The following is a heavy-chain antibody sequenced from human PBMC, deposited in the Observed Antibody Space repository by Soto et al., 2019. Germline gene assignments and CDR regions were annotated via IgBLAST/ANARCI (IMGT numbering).Heavy chain of an antibody. CDR1: GGSFSGYY. Sequence: QVQLQQWGAGLLKPSETLSLTCAVYGGSFSGYYWSWIRQPPGKGLEWIGEINHSGSTNYNPSLKSRVTISVDTSKNQFSLKLSSVTAADTAVYYCASKYYGSGSYNYLGQGTLVTVSS. CDR2: INHSGST. J-gene: IGHJ4*02. V-gene: IGHV4-34*01. CDR3: ASKYYGSGSYNY. D-gene: IGHD3-10*01.